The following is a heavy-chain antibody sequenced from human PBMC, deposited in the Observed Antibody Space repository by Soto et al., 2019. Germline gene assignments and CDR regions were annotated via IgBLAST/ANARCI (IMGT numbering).Heavy chain of an antibody. J-gene: IGHJ3*02. CDR1: GGSISSGGYY. D-gene: IGHD6-25*01. V-gene: IGHV4-31*03. CDR2: IYYSGST. CDR3: ARDSAKARRAFDI. Sequence: SETLSLTCTVSGGSISSGGYYWSWIRQHPGKGLEWIGYIYYSGSTYYNPSLKSRVTISVDTSKNQFSLKLSSVTAADTAVYYCARDSAKARRAFDIWGQGAMVTVSS.